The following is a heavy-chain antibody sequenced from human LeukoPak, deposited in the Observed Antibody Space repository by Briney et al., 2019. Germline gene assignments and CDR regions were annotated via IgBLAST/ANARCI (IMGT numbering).Heavy chain of an antibody. J-gene: IGHJ6*03. CDR1: GFTFDTYN. CDR3: ARYSEVYYYVDV. CDR2: IRSYGSYR. V-gene: IGHV3-21*01. Sequence: GGSLRLSCAASGFTFDTYNFNWVRQAPGKGLEWVATIRSYGSYRHYGDSVKGRFTISRDDAERSVYLQMDNVRVEDTAVYLCARYSEVYYYVDVWGTGTTVTVSS. D-gene: IGHD2-21*01.